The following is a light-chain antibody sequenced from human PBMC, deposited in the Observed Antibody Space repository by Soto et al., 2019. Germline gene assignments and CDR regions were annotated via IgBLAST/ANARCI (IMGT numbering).Light chain of an antibody. V-gene: IGLV1-44*01. J-gene: IGLJ2*01. CDR2: TNN. CDR1: TSNLGGNT. CDR3: AAWDDSLNAVV. Sequence: QSVLTQPPSVSGTPGHKVSISCSGSTSNLGGNTVNWYQQLPGTAPKLLIYTNNQRPSGVPDRFSGSKSGTSASLAISGLRSEDEPDFYCAAWDDSLNAVVFGGGTKLTVL.